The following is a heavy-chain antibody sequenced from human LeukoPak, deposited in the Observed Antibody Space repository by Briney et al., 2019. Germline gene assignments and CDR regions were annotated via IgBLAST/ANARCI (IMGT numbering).Heavy chain of an antibody. J-gene: IGHJ4*02. CDR1: TFTKAW. D-gene: IGHD3-16*01. CDR2: VKNRGDGRTT. V-gene: IGHV3-15*07. Sequence: GGSLRLSCVASTFTKAWMNWVRQAPGKGLEWVGRVKNRGDGRTTDYAAPVKGRFTISRDDSKRTVYLQMNSLKTEDTAVYFCTTEYFGGFEYWGQGTLVTVSS. CDR3: TTEYFGGFEY.